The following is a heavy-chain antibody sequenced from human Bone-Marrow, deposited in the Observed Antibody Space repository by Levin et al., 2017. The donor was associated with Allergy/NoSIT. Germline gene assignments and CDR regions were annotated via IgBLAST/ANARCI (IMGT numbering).Heavy chain of an antibody. V-gene: IGHV1-18*01. J-gene: IGHJ3*01. CDR3: AREMAETAADTFDF. CDR1: GYTFTFYG. D-gene: IGHD2-8*01. Sequence: GESLKISCKASGYTFTFYGISWVRQAPGQGLEWMGWISPYNGDTNYAQKLQGRVTMTTDTSTTTAYMEPRSLKSDDTAVYYCAREMAETAADTFDFWGQGTMVTVSS. CDR2: ISPYNGDT.